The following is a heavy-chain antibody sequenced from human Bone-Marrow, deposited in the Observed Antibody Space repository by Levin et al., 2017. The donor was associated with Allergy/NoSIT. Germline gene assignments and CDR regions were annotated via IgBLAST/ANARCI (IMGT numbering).Heavy chain of an antibody. CDR2: INPTHGDT. Sequence: ASVKVSCKASGYSFTGHYIHRVRQAPGQGLEWMGRINPTHGDTNYAQTFQDRVTMTRDTSLTTAYMELNSLRSDDAAVYYCARDQGALAGNSFDFWGQGTLLTVAS. CDR3: ARDQGALAGNSFDF. V-gene: IGHV1-2*06. CDR1: GYSFTGHY. J-gene: IGHJ4*02. D-gene: IGHD6-19*01.